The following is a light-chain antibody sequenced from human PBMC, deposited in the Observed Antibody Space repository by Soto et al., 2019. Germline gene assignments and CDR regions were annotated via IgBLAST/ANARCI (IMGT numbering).Light chain of an antibody. J-gene: IGLJ1*01. CDR3: SSYTSSSTTYV. CDR2: EVS. V-gene: IGLV2-14*01. Sequence: QSALTQPPSASGSPGQSVAISCTGTNSDVGGYNYVSWYQQHPGKAPKLMIYEVSNRPSGVSNRFSGSKSGNTASLTISGLQAEDEADYYCSSYTSSSTTYVFGTGTKVTVL. CDR1: NSDVGGYNY.